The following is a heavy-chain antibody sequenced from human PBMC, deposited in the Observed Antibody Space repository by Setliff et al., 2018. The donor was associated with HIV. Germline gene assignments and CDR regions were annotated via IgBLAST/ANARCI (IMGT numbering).Heavy chain of an antibody. V-gene: IGHV7-4-1*02. Sequence: EASVKVSCKASGYTLTTYGISWVRQAPGQGPEWMGRINTETGNPMYAQGFTGRFVFSLDTSVSTAYLQINSLKAEDTAMYYCARVGSYWSTFDYWGQGALVTVSS. CDR1: GYTLTTYG. CDR2: INTETGNP. J-gene: IGHJ4*02. D-gene: IGHD1-26*01. CDR3: ARVGSYWSTFDY.